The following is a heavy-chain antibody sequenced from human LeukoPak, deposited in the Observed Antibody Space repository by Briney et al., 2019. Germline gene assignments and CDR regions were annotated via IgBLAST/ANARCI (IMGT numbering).Heavy chain of an antibody. Sequence: GGSLRLSCAASGFTFSDYYMSWIRQAPGKGLEWVSYISSSGSTIYYADSVKGRFTISRDNAKNSLYLQMNSLRAEDTAVYYCAREGSGSYYGDYYYYYGMDVWGQGTTVTVSS. CDR3: AREGSGSYYGDYYYYYGMDV. V-gene: IGHV3-11*01. J-gene: IGHJ6*02. CDR1: GFTFSDYY. CDR2: ISSSGSTI. D-gene: IGHD1-26*01.